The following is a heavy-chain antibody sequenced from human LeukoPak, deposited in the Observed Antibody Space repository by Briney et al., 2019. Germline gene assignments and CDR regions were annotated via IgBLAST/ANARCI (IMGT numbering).Heavy chain of an antibody. V-gene: IGHV4-59*12. CDR1: GGSISTYF. D-gene: IGHD6-19*01. J-gene: IGHJ4*02. CDR2: IYHDGST. CDR3: ARGETYSSGWPYFDY. Sequence: SETLSLTCTVSGGSISTYFWSWIRQPPGKGLEWIGYIYHDGSTNYNPSLNRRVAISVDTSQNKFSLKLTSVTAADTAVYYCARGETYSSGWPYFDYWGQGTLVTVSS.